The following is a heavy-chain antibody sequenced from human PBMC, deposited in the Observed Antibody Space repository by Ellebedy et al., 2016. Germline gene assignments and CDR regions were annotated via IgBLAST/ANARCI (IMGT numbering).Heavy chain of an antibody. D-gene: IGHD3-10*01. CDR3: ARDSGLLWFGEVLPPGFTFDY. J-gene: IGHJ4*02. CDR2: INPGGGST. CDR1: GYSFTSYY. V-gene: IGHV1-46*01. Sequence: ASVKVSCKASGYSFTSYYMHWVRQAPGQGLELMGIINPGGGSTNYAQKLQGRVTMTTDTSTSKVYMDLRSLRSDDTAVYYCARDSGLLWFGEVLPPGFTFDYWGQGTLVTVSS.